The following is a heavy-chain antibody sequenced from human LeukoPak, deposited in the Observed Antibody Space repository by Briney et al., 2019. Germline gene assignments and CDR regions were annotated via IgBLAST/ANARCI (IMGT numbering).Heavy chain of an antibody. CDR3: ARGAYGIGY. D-gene: IGHD1-14*01. J-gene: IGHJ4*02. CDR1: GGSISSYY. V-gene: IGHV4-59*01. Sequence: SETLSLTCTVSGGSISSYYWSWIRQPPGKGLEWIGYIYYSGSTNYNPSLKSRVTISVDTSKNQFSLKLSSVTAADTAVYYCARGAYGIGYWGQGTLVTVSS. CDR2: IYYSGST.